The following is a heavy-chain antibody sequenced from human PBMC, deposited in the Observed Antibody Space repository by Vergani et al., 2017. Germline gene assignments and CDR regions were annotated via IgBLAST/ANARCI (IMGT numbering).Heavy chain of an antibody. CDR2: IYSGGST. Sequence: QVQLVESGGGVVQPGRSLRLSCAASGFTFSSYAMHWVRQAPGKGLEWVSVIYSGGSTYYADSEKGRFPISRDNSKNTLYLQMNSLRAEDTAVYYCAKDYEANCGADCDSRYFDYWGQGTLVTVSS. V-gene: IGHV3-NL1*01. CDR1: GFTFSSYA. D-gene: IGHD2-21*01. J-gene: IGHJ4*02. CDR3: AKDYEANCGADCDSRYFDY.